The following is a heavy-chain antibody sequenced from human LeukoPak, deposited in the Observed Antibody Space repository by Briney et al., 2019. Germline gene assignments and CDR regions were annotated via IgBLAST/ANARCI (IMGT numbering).Heavy chain of an antibody. CDR1: GFTFSSDS. V-gene: IGHV3-21*01. J-gene: IGHJ6*03. CDR2: ISSSSSYI. Sequence: GGSLRLSCAASGFTFSSDSINWVLRAPGKRVQWVSSISSSSSYIYYEDSVKGRFTISRDNAKNSLSLQMNSLRAEDTAVYYCAREGGYSSSWYDWSYYYCTDVWGKGTTVTVSS. CDR3: AREGGYSSSWYDWSYYYCTDV. D-gene: IGHD6-13*01.